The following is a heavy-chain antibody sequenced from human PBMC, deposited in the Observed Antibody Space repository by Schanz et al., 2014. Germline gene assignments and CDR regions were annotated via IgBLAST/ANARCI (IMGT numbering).Heavy chain of an antibody. J-gene: IGHJ4*02. V-gene: IGHV3-11*01. CDR1: GFTVSNNL. CDR2: ISDSGDST. D-gene: IGHD6-19*01. Sequence: VQLVESGGGLVQPGGSLRLSCAASGFTVSNNLMRWVRQAPGKGLEWVSDISDSGDSTHYADSVKGRFTISRDNAKNSLYLQMNSLRVEDTAVYYCARDLISSGWYGWGQGTLVTVSS. CDR3: ARDLISSGWYG.